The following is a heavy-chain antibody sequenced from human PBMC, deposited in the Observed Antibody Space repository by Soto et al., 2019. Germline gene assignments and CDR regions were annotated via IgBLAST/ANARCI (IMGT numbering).Heavy chain of an antibody. CDR1: GLTISGKKY. CDR2: LYDVDGA. V-gene: IGHV3-53*01. CDR3: ATRHEREHAFDV. J-gene: IGHJ3*01. D-gene: IGHD1-1*01. Sequence: ESGGGLIQPGESLRLSCAAFGLTISGKKYVAWVRQAPGKGLEWVSALYDVDGAFYADSVTGRFTTSSDSSKTTVYLQMNDLRPDDTAVYYCATRHEREHAFDVWCHGTTVTISS.